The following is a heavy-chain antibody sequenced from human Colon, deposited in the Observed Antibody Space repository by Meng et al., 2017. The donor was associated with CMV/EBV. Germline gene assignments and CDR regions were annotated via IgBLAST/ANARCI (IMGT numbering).Heavy chain of an antibody. D-gene: IGHD5-12*01. CDR2: IYYSGTT. V-gene: IGHV4-39*07. CDR1: GASISSMIYY. Sequence: GSLRLSRNVSGASISSMIYYWGWIRQSPGKGLEWIGSIYYSGTTYHSPSFKSRVTLSIDTSKNQFSLSLRSVSVADTAVYYCARSSGYKAFLDYWGLGMQVTVSS. J-gene: IGHJ4*02. CDR3: ARSSGYKAFLDY.